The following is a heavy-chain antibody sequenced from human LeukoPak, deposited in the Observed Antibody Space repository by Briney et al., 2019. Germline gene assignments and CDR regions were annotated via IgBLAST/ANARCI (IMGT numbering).Heavy chain of an antibody. CDR2: IYTSGST. D-gene: IGHD6-13*01. Sequence: NPSETLSLTCTVSGGSISSYCWSWIQQPAGKGLEWIGRIYTSGSTNYNPSLKSRVTMSVDTSKNQFSLKLSSVTAADTAVYYCARDSGSSSWYSGLDYYYYMDVWGKGTTVTVSS. J-gene: IGHJ6*03. CDR1: GGSISSYC. CDR3: ARDSGSSSWYSGLDYYYYMDV. V-gene: IGHV4-4*07.